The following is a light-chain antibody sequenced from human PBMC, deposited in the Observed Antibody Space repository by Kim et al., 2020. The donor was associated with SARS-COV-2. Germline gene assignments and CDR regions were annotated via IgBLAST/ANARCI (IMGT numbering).Light chain of an antibody. CDR2: DAS. CDR3: QQRSNWPPRVT. Sequence: PGERAALSCRASQSVSSYLAWYQQKPGQAPRLLIYDASNRATGIPARFSGSGSGTDFTLTISSLEPEDFAVYYCQQRSNWPPRVTFGQGTRLEIK. CDR1: QSVSSY. V-gene: IGKV3-11*01. J-gene: IGKJ5*01.